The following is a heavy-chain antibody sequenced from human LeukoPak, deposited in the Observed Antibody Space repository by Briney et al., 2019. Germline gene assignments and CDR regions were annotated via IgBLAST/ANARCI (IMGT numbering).Heavy chain of an antibody. CDR3: ARGRNKWPDYFDY. V-gene: IGHV3-21*01. D-gene: IGHD2/OR15-2a*01. CDR1: GFTSSSYS. J-gene: IGHJ4*02. Sequence: PGGSLRLSCAASGFTSSSYSMNWVRQAPGKGLEWVSSISSSSSYIYYADSVKGRFTISRDNAKNSLYLQMNSLRAEDTAVYYCARGRNKWPDYFDYWGQGTLVTVSS. CDR2: ISSSSSYI.